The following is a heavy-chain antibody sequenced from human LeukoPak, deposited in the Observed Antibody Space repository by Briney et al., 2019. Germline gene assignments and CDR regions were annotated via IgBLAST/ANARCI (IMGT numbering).Heavy chain of an antibody. D-gene: IGHD3-10*01. CDR2: ISSSSSYI. J-gene: IGHJ6*04. CDR3: ARDPNYYGSGNLYYYGMDV. V-gene: IGHV3-21*01. Sequence: GGSLRLSCAASGFTFSSYSMNWVRQAPGKGLDWVSSISSSSSYIYYADSVKGRFTISRDNAKNSLYLQMNSLRAEDTAVYYCARDPNYYGSGNLYYYGMDVWGKGTTVTVSS. CDR1: GFTFSSYS.